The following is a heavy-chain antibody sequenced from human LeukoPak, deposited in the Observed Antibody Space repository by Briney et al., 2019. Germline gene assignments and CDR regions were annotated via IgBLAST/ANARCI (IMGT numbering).Heavy chain of an antibody. D-gene: IGHD2-21*02. V-gene: IGHV4-59*01. CDR2: IYYSGST. J-gene: IGHJ4*02. CDR3: ARGASYCGGDCYVN. CDR1: GGSFSGYY. Sequence: PSETLSLTCAVYGGSFSGYYWSWIRQPPGKGLEWIGYIYYSGSTNYNPSLKSRVTISVDTSKNQFSLKLSSVTAADTAVYYCARGASYCGGDCYVNWGQGTLVTVSS.